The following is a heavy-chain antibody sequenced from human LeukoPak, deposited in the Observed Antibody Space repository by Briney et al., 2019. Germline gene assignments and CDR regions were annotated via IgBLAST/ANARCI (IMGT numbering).Heavy chain of an antibody. CDR2: IYYSGST. D-gene: IGHD3-3*01. Sequence: SETLSLTCTVSGGSISSYYWSWIRQPPGKGLEWIGYIYYSGSTNYNPSLKSRVTISVDTSKNQFSLELSSVTAADTAVYYCARGGITIFGAVHMFDPWGQGTLVTVSS. CDR1: GGSISSYY. V-gene: IGHV4-59*01. J-gene: IGHJ5*02. CDR3: ARGGITIFGAVHMFDP.